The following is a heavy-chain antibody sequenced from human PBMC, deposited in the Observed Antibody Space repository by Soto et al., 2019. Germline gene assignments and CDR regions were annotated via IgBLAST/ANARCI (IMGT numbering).Heavy chain of an antibody. Sequence: QLQLQESGPGLVKPSETLSLTCTVSGGSISSSSYYWGWIRQPPGKGLEWIGSIYYSGSTYYNPSLNSPVNISTHSYNHQFFLNLISATAADTAEYYRARRAGVAAAIWGYWGQGTLVTVSS. J-gene: IGHJ1*01. CDR2: IYYSGST. CDR1: GGSISSSSYY. V-gene: IGHV4-39*01. D-gene: IGHD6-13*01. CDR3: ARRAGVAAAIWGY.